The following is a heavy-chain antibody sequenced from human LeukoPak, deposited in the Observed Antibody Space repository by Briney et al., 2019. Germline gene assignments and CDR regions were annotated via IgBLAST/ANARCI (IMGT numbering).Heavy chain of an antibody. CDR3: ARLVRDYYYYMDV. D-gene: IGHD3-10*01. V-gene: IGHV4-4*07. CDR1: GGFIGSYY. Sequence: SVTLSLTCTVSGGFIGSYYWSWIRQPAGKGLESIGHISTSGSTNYNPSLKSRVTISVDTSKNQFSLKLSSVTAADTAVYYCARLVRDYYYYMDVWGKGTTVTISS. CDR2: ISTSGST. J-gene: IGHJ6*03.